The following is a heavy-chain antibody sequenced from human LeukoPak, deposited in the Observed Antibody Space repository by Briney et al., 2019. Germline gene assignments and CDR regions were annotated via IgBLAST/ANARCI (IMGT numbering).Heavy chain of an antibody. Sequence: PSETLSLTCTVSGGSISSGDYYWSWIRQPPGKGLEWIAYMYYSGSTYYNPSLKSRVTMSADTSKNQLSLKLSSVTAADTAVYYCARPYYYDSRIDPWGQGVLVTVSS. J-gene: IGHJ5*02. D-gene: IGHD3-22*01. V-gene: IGHV4-30-4*01. CDR3: ARPYYYDSRIDP. CDR2: MYYSGST. CDR1: GGSISSGDYY.